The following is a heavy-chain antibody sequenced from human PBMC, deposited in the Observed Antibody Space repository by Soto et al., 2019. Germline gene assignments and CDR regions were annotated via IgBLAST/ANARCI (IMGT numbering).Heavy chain of an antibody. Sequence: SETLSLTCPICRGSFTCIYWTWIPESPGTGLEWLGDINHVGITKYNPSIKSRVSIQVDTSKSQFSLKLSSVTAADTAVYYCARAHDFWGGRQQPIDSWGQETLVT. CDR2: INHVGIT. D-gene: IGHD3-3*01. V-gene: IGHV4-34*01. J-gene: IGHJ4*02. CDR3: ARAHDFWGGRQQPIDS. CDR1: RGSFTCIY.